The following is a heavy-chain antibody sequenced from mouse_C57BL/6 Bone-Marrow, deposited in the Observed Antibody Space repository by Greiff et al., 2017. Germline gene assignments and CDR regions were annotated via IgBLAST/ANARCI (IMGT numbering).Heavy chain of an antibody. D-gene: IGHD1-1*01. CDR1: GYTFTSYW. V-gene: IGHV1-53*01. Sequence: VQLQQPGTELVKPGASVKLSCKASGYTFTSYWMHWVKQRPGQGLEWIGNINPSNGGTNYNEKFKSKATLTVDKSSSTAYMQLSSLTSEDSAVYYCAREDMGYYGSRDYWGQGTTLTVSS. CDR3: AREDMGYYGSRDY. J-gene: IGHJ2*01. CDR2: INPSNGGT.